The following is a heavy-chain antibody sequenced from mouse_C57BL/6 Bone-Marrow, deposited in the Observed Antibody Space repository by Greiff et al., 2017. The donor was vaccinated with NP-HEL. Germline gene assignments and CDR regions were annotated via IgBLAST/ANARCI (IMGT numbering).Heavy chain of an antibody. Sequence: EVQVVESGGGLVKPGGSLKLSCAASGFTFSSYAMSWVRQTPEKRLEWVATISDGGSYTYYPDNVKGRFTISRDNAKNNLYLQMSHLKSEDTAMYYCAREGDSKDYWGQGTTLTVSS. V-gene: IGHV5-4*01. CDR2: ISDGGSYT. CDR3: AREGDSKDY. D-gene: IGHD3-3*01. CDR1: GFTFSSYA. J-gene: IGHJ2*01.